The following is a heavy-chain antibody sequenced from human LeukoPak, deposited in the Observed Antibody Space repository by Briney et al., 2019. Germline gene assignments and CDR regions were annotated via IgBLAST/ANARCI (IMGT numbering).Heavy chain of an antibody. CDR3: AIGFLDDFWSVHF. CDR2: IKYDGSEK. CDR1: GFTFSTHW. J-gene: IGHJ4*02. Sequence: GGSLRLSCAASGFTFSTHWMSWVRQAPGKGPEWVANIKYDGSEKYYVDSVKGRFTISRDNAKNSLYLQMNSLRAEDTAVYYCAIGFLDDFWSVHFWGQGTLVTVSS. D-gene: IGHD3-3*01. V-gene: IGHV3-7*01.